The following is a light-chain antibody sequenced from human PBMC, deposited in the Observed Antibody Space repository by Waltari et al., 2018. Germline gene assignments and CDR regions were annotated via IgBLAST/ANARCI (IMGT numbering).Light chain of an antibody. CDR3: QQHDNLPHT. Sequence: DIQMTQSPSSLSASVGDRVTITCQASQDITTYLNWYQQKPGKAPKLLIYDASTLQTGVPSRFSGSGSRTHFTLTISSLQPEDTATYYCQQHDNLPHTFGQGTKLEIK. J-gene: IGKJ2*01. CDR2: DAS. CDR1: QDITTY. V-gene: IGKV1-33*01.